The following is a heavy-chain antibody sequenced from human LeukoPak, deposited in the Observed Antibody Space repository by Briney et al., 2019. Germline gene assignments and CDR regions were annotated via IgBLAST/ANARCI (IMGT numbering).Heavy chain of an antibody. CDR2: IYYSGST. J-gene: IGHJ5*02. CDR1: GGSISSYY. D-gene: IGHD3-22*01. V-gene: IGHV4-59*01. Sequence: PSETLSLTCTVSGGSISSYYWSWIRQPPGKGLEWIGYIYYSGSTNYNPSLKSRVTIPVDTSKNQFSLKLSSVTAADTAVYYCARSRFYDSSGYAFDPWGQGTLVTVSS. CDR3: ARSRFYDSSGYAFDP.